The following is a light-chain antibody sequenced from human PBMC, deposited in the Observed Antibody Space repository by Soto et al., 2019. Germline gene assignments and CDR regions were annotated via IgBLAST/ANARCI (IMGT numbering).Light chain of an antibody. J-gene: IGLJ1*01. Sequence: QSVLTQPPSVSGAPGQRVTISCTGSSSNIGAHYDVHWYQQPPGTAPKLLIYGNSNRPSGVPDRFSGSKSGTSASLAITGLQAEDEADYYCQAYDNSLSVYVFGTGTKATV. CDR3: QAYDNSLSVYV. V-gene: IGLV1-40*01. CDR1: SSNIGAHYD. CDR2: GNS.